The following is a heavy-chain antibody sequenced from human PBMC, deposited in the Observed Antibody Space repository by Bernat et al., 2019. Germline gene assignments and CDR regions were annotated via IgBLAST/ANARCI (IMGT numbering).Heavy chain of an antibody. CDR1: GFSLSNSRMC. J-gene: IGHJ4*02. V-gene: IGHV2-70*01. CDR3: ARTPRYSGYDYGLDY. CDR2: IDWDDDK. Sequence: QVTLRESGPALVKPTQTLTLTCTFSGFSLSNSRMCVSWIRQTPGKALEWLALIDWDDDKYYSTSLKTRLTISKDTSRNRVVLTMTDMDPVDTATYYCARTPRYSGYDYGLDYWGQGTLVTVSS. D-gene: IGHD5-12*01.